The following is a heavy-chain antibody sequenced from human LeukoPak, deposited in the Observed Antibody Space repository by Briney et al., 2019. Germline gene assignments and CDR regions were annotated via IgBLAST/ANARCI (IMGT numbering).Heavy chain of an antibody. D-gene: IGHD3-10*01. J-gene: IGHJ4*02. CDR2: IGGSGGST. CDR1: GFTFSSYA. CDR3: AKRPRGNYLDPFDY. V-gene: IGHV3-23*01. Sequence: GGSLRRSCAASGFTFSSYAMSWVRQAPGKGLEWVSGIGGSGGSTYYADSVKGRFTISRDNSKNRLYLQMNSLRAEDTAVYYCAKRPRGNYLDPFDYWGQGTLVTVSS.